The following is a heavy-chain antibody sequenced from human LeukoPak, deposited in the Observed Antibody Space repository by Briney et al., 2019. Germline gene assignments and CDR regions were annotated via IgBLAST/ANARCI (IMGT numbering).Heavy chain of an antibody. CDR3: ATIFGYDSSGYYWPYYFDY. V-gene: IGHV1-24*01. Sequence: ASVKVSRKVSGYTLTELSMHWVRQAPGKGLEWMGGFDPEDGETIYAQKFQGRVTMTEDTSTDTAYMELSSLRSEDTAVYYCATIFGYDSSGYYWPYYFDYWGQGTLVTVS. CDR1: GYTLTELS. D-gene: IGHD3-22*01. J-gene: IGHJ4*02. CDR2: FDPEDGET.